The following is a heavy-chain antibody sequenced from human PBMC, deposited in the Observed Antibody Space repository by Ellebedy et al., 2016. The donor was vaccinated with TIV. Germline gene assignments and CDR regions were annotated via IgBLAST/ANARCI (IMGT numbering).Heavy chain of an antibody. CDR2: KHHTGIT. Sequence: SETLSLTCSVSGSSINTHYYWGWIRPSPGKGLEWIANKHHTGITYNNPSLESRVTIAVDTSKNQFSLNLNSVTAADTAVYYCARHIVVPTPGLDYWGQGALVTVSS. CDR1: GSSINTHYY. D-gene: IGHD5-12*01. V-gene: IGHV4-38-2*01. CDR3: ARHIVVPTPGLDY. J-gene: IGHJ4*02.